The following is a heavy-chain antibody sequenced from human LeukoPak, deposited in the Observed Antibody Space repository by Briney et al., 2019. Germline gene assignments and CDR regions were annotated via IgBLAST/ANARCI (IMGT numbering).Heavy chain of an antibody. CDR3: VREGNELLSKDFDY. Sequence: ASVKVSCKASGFTFTDYYIHWVRQAPGQGLEWMGYINPHSGGTSSPQKFQGRFAMTTDTSISSAYMELSSLISDDTAMYYCVREGNELLSKDFDYWGQGTLVTVSS. CDR2: INPHSGGT. J-gene: IGHJ4*02. V-gene: IGHV1-2*02. CDR1: GFTFTDYY. D-gene: IGHD2-21*02.